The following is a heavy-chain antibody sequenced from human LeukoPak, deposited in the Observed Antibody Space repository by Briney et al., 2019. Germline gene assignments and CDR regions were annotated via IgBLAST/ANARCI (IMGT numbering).Heavy chain of an antibody. Sequence: PSETLSLTCAVYGGSFSGYYWSWIRQPPGKGLEWIGEINHSGSTNYNPSLKSRVTISVDTSKNQFSLKLSSVTAADTAVYYCARGRDIVYWGQGTLVTVSS. CDR3: ARGRDIVY. J-gene: IGHJ4*02. CDR1: GGSFSGYY. CDR2: INHSGST. D-gene: IGHD2-15*01. V-gene: IGHV4-34*01.